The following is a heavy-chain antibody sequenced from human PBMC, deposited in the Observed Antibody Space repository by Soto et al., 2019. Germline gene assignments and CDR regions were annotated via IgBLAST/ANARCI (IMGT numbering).Heavy chain of an antibody. CDR2: IYYREST. V-gene: IGHV4-59*01. CDR3: SRGYSSSWQRQDDDAFDI. CDR1: GGNISSYY. D-gene: IGHD6-13*01. Sequence: SVTQSVRYTVAGGNISSYYGRWISKTPGQGLEWIGYIYYRESTNYSPSLKSRVTISVDASKIQFSLKLSSVNAADTAVYFFSRGYSSSWQRQDDDAFDISAEGIMVTV. J-gene: IGHJ3*02.